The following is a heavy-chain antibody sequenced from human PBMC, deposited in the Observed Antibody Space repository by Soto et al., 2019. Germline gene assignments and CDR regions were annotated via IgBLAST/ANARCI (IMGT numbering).Heavy chain of an antibody. CDR1: GGSISGGPYY. V-gene: IGHV4-31*03. J-gene: IGHJ6*03. D-gene: IGHD2-2*01. CDR3: ARVSGIVVVPTAKDLHYYYMDV. Sequence: QVQLQESGPGLVKPSQTLSLTCTVSGGSISGGPYYWTWIRQHTGSGLEWIGYIYYTGSTYYNPSLNSRVSIYVDTSNNQLSLKLSSLTAADKAVYFCARVSGIVVVPTAKDLHYYYMDVWGKGSMVTVSS. CDR2: IYYTGST.